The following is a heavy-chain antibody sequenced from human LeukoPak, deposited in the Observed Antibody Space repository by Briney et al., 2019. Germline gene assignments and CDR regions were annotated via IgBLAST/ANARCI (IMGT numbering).Heavy chain of an antibody. CDR2: LRGSGVGT. CDR1: GFTLSSHD. Sequence: PGGSLRLSCAASGFTLSSHDMTWVRQAPGRGLEWVSTLRGSGVGTYYADSVKGRFTVSRDNSKNALFLQMNSLRAEDTAVYYCAKDRSTTATTSFDYWGQGTLVTVSS. J-gene: IGHJ4*02. CDR3: AKDRSTTATTSFDY. V-gene: IGHV3-23*01. D-gene: IGHD1-1*01.